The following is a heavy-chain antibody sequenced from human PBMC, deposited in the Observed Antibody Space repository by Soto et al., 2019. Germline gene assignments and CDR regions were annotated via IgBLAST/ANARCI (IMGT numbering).Heavy chain of an antibody. CDR1: GFTFSSYG. D-gene: IGHD3-9*01. V-gene: IGHV3-33*01. CDR3: ARATFDWSYYYYGMDV. CDR2: IWYDGSNK. Sequence: GGSLRLSCAASGFTFSSYGTHWVRQAPGKGLEWVAVIWYDGSNKYYADSVKGRFTISRDNSKSTLYLQMNSLRAEDTAVYYCARATFDWSYYYYGMDVWGQGTTVTVSS. J-gene: IGHJ6*02.